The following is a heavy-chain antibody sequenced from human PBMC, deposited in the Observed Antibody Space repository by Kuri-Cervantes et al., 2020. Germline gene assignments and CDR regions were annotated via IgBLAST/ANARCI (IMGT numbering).Heavy chain of an antibody. D-gene: IGHD3-16*01. V-gene: IGHV4-59*01. Sequence: SETLSLTCTVSGGSISSYYWSWIRQPPGKGLEWIGYIYYSGSTNYNPSLKSRVTISVDTSKNQFSLKLSSVTAADTAVYYCARDSHLGKYYYYGMDVWGQGTTVTVSS. CDR1: GGSISSYY. J-gene: IGHJ6*02. CDR3: ARDSHLGKYYYYGMDV. CDR2: IYYSGST.